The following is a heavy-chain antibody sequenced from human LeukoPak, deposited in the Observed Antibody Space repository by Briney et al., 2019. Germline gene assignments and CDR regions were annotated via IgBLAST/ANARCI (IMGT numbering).Heavy chain of an antibody. V-gene: IGHV3-48*01. CDR3: AREGTARDAFDI. D-gene: IGHD2-21*02. CDR2: IGSSSSTI. Sequence: PGGSLRLSCAASGFTFSSYSMNWVRQAPGKGLEWVSYIGSSSSTIYYADSVKGRFTISRDNSKNTLYLQMTSLRGEDTAMYYCAREGTARDAFDIWGQGTMVTVSS. J-gene: IGHJ3*02. CDR1: GFTFSSYS.